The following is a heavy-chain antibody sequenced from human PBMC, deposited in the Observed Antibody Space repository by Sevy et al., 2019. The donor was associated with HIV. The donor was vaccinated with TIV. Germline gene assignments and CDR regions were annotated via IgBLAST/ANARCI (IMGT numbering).Heavy chain of an antibody. D-gene: IGHD3-16*01. Sequence: GGSRRLSCAASGFTFSSYAMHWVRQAPGKGLEWVAVISYDGSNKYYADSVKGRFTISRDNSKNTLYLQMNSLRAEDTAVYYCARDPRYDSGMDVWGQGTTVTVSS. J-gene: IGHJ6*02. CDR3: ARDPRYDSGMDV. V-gene: IGHV3-30-3*01. CDR2: ISYDGSNK. CDR1: GFTFSSYA.